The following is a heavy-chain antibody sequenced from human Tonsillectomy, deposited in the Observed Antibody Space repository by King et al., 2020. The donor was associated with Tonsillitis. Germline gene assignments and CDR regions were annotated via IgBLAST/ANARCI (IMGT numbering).Heavy chain of an antibody. CDR1: GFSVSSNY. D-gene: IGHD6-13*01. V-gene: IGHV3-66*01. CDR3: ARDRVEAPGSLGDY. Sequence: QLVQSGGGLVQPGGSLRLSCAASGFSVSSNYVSWVRQAPWKGLEWVSVIYSGGSTYYADSVKGRFTISRDNSKNTVYLQMNSLRAEDTAVYYCARDRVEAPGSLGDYWGQGTLVTVSS. CDR2: IYSGGST. J-gene: IGHJ4*02.